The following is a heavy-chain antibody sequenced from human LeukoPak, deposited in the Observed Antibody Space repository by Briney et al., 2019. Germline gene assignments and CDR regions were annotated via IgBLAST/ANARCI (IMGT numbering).Heavy chain of an antibody. D-gene: IGHD5-24*01. CDR2: MNPKSGYT. CDR1: VYTFTNCD. CDR3: ARVDGSVDY. V-gene: IGHV1-8*03. J-gene: IGHJ4*02. Sequence: ASVKVSFKASVYTFTNCDINWVRQATGQGLEWMGWMNPKSGYTGNAQKFKGRVTITRDTSINTACMELRSLRSDDTAVYYCARVDGSVDYWGQGTLVTVSS.